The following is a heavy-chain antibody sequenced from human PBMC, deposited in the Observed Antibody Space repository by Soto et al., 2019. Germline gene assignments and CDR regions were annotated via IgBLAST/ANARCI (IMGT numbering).Heavy chain of an antibody. CDR1: VSTFTIHV. D-gene: IGHD3-10*01. Sequence: QVQLVQSGAEVKKPGASGKFSCKASVSTFTIHVISWVRQPPGQGLEWMGWISAYKGDTNYAQKLQGRVTVTTDTSTSTAYMELRSLRSEDTAVYYCARMVRGSNIDYYHYMDVWGKGTTVTVSS. CDR2: ISAYKGDT. J-gene: IGHJ6*03. V-gene: IGHV1-18*01. CDR3: ARMVRGSNIDYYHYMDV.